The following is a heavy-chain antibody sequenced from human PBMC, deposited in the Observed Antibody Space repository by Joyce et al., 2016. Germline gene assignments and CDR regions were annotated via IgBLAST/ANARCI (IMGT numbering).Heavy chain of an antibody. D-gene: IGHD1-26*01. J-gene: IGHJ4*02. CDR1: GFTYGSYG. CDR2: ISYDGSNN. V-gene: IGHV3-30*18. CDR3: TKDHSGKGYFHC. Sequence: QVQLVESGGGVVQPGRSMRLSCEASGFTYGSYGMHWVRQAPGKGLEWGAVISYDGSNNDYADSVKGGFTISRDNSNSTLYLQMSSLRPEDTALYYCTKDHSGKGYFHCWGQGTLVTVSS.